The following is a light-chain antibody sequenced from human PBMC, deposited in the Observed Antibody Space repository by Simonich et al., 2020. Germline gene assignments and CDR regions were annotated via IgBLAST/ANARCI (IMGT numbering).Light chain of an antibody. CDR3: QVWDSSSDHVV. V-gene: IGLV3-21*03. CDR1: YIGINS. CDR2: ADS. J-gene: IGLJ2*01. Sequence: SYVMTQPPSVSVAPGKTARITCGGNYIGINSVHWYQQKPGQAPVLVVYADSDRPSGIPGRFSGSNSGNTATLTISRVEAGDEADYYCQVWDSSSDHVVFGGGTKLTVL.